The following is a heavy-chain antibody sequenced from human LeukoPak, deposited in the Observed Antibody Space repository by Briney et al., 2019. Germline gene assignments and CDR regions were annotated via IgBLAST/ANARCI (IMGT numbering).Heavy chain of an antibody. D-gene: IGHD3-10*01. CDR3: ARDHGSGSYFSHCDY. J-gene: IGHJ4*02. CDR1: GFTFSSYG. CDR2: MWYDGSNK. V-gene: IGHV3-33*01. Sequence: SGGSLRLSCAASGFTFSSYGMHWVRQAPDKGLEWVAVMWYDGSNKYYADSVKGRFTISRDNSKNTLYLQMNSLRAEDTAVYYCARDHGSGSYFSHCDYWGQGTLVTVSS.